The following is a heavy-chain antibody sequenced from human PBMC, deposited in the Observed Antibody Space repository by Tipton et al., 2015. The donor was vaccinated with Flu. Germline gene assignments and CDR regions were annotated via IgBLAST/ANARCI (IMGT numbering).Heavy chain of an antibody. D-gene: IGHD2-15*01. CDR3: ASLGSYCGGGSCLFYFYY. V-gene: IGHV1-18*01. CDR2: ISAYNGNT. CDR1: GYTFTNYG. Sequence: QLVQSGAEVRKPGASVKVSCKASGYTFTNYGISWVRQTPGQGLEWMGWISAYNGNTKYAQKPPGRVTMTTDTSTTTAYMELRSLRSDDTAVYYCASLGSYCGGGSCLFYFYYWG. J-gene: IGHJ4*01.